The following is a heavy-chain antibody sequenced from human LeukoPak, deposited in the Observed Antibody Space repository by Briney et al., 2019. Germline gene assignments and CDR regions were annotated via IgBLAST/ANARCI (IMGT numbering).Heavy chain of an antibody. D-gene: IGHD2-21*02. CDR2: ISYDGSNK. J-gene: IGHJ4*02. CDR3: AREGCVCGGDCCAFDY. Sequence: GRSLGLSCAASGFTFSSYAMHWVRQAPGKGLEWVAVISYDGSNKYYADSVKGRFTISRDNSKNTLYLQMNSLRAEDTAVYYCAREGCVCGGDCCAFDYWGQGTLVTVSS. V-gene: IGHV3-30*04. CDR1: GFTFSSYA.